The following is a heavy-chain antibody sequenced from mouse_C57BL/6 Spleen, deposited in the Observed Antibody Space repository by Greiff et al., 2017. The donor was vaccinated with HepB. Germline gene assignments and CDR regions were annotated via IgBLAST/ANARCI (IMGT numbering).Heavy chain of an antibody. V-gene: IGHV5-4*03. D-gene: IGHD4-1*01. CDR3: ARGGKLGRDYFDY. CDR2: ISDGGSYT. CDR1: GFTFSSYA. J-gene: IGHJ2*01. Sequence: EVKLQESGGGLVKPGGSLKLSCAASGFTFSSYAMSWVRQTPEKRLEWVATISDGGSYTYYPDNVKGRFTISRDNAKNNLYLQMSHLKSEDTAMYYCARGGKLGRDYFDYWGQGTTLTVSS.